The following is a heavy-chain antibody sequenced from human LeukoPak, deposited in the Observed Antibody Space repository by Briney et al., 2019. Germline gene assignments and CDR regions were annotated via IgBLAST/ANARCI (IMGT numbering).Heavy chain of an antibody. Sequence: GGSLRLSCAASGFTFSSYGMHWVRQAPGKGLEWVAVISYDGSNKYYADSVKGRFTISRDNSKNTLYLQMHSLGAEDTAVYYRTRDLDYTHRLWGQGTLVTVSS. CDR1: GFTFSSYG. V-gene: IGHV3-30*03. J-gene: IGHJ4*02. CDR2: ISYDGSNK. CDR3: TRDLDYTHRL. D-gene: IGHD2-2*02.